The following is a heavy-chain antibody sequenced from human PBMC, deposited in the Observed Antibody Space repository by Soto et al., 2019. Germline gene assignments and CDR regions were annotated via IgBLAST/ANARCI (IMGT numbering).Heavy chain of an antibody. J-gene: IGHJ4*02. V-gene: IGHV4-31*03. D-gene: IGHD2-15*01. CDR1: GGSISSGNHY. CDR2: IYHSGTA. Sequence: KTSETLSLTCTVSGGSISSGNHYWSWIRQHPRKGLEWIGYIYHSGTAYYNPSLKSRVIMSVDTSKNQFSLNLKSVTAADTATYYCARVQYQDIVTASSPRRSIGYWGQGALVTVSS. CDR3: ARVQYQDIVTASSPRRSIGY.